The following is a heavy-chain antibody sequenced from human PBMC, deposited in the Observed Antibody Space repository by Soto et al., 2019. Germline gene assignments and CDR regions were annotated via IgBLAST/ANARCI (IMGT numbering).Heavy chain of an antibody. D-gene: IGHD6-13*01. J-gene: IGHJ5*02. V-gene: IGHV1-18*04. CDR3: ARDSGIAAAGTTDNWFDP. CDR2: ISAYNGNT. CDR1: GYTFTSYG. Sequence: ASVKVSCKASGYTFTSYGISWVRQAPGQGLEWMGWISAYNGNTNYAQKLQGRVTMTTDTSTSTAYMELRSLRSDDTAVYYCARDSGIAAAGTTDNWFDPWGHGTPVTVYS.